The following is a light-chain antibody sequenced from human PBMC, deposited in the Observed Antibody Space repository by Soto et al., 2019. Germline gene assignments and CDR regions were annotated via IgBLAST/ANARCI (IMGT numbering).Light chain of an antibody. CDR2: DAS. CDR1: QSVTSW. Sequence: DVQMTQSPSTLSASVGDRVTITCRARQSVTSWLAWYQQKPGKAPKVLIYDASSLESGVPSRFSGSGSGTEFTLTISSLHPDDFATYCCHHYNSYPGTFGQGTKVEIK. V-gene: IGKV1-5*01. J-gene: IGKJ1*01. CDR3: HHYNSYPGT.